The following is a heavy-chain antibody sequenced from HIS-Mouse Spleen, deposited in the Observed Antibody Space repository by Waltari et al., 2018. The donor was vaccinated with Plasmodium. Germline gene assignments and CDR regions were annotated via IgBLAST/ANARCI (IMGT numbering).Heavy chain of an antibody. Sequence: EVQLVESGGGLVQPGGSLRLSCAASGFTFGSYWMSWVLQAPGKGLEWVANIKQDGSEKYYVDSVKGRFTISRDNAKNSLYLQMNSLRAEDTAVYYCASSWYWYFDLWGRGTLVTVSS. CDR2: IKQDGSEK. D-gene: IGHD6-13*01. CDR1: GFTFGSYW. CDR3: ASSWYWYFDL. J-gene: IGHJ2*01. V-gene: IGHV3-7*01.